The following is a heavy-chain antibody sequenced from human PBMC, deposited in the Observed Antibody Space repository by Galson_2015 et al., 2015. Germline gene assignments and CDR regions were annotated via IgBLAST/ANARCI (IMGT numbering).Heavy chain of an antibody. CDR2: INTKTGHP. D-gene: IGHD2-2*02. Sequence: SVKVSCKASGYTFSTHAMNWVRQAPGQGLEWMGWINTKTGHPTYAQGLTGRFVFSSDTSVSTAYLQISSLKAEDTAVYYCARDLWEVVPAAIGWFDPWGQGTLVTVSS. J-gene: IGHJ5*02. V-gene: IGHV7-4-1*02. CDR1: GYTFSTHA. CDR3: ARDLWEVVPAAIGWFDP.